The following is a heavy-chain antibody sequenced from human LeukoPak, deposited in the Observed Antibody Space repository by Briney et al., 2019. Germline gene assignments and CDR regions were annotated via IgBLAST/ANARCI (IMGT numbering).Heavy chain of an antibody. CDR2: IRSKAYGGTT. D-gene: IGHD3-3*01. Sequence: PGGSLRLSCTASGFTFGDYAMSWFRQAPGKGLEWVGFIRSKAYGGTTEYAASVKGRFTISRDDSKSIAYLQMNSLKTEDTAVYYCTRAPEYYDFWSGTPYHYYGMDVWGQGTTVTVSS. CDR1: GFTFGDYA. V-gene: IGHV3-49*03. CDR3: TRAPEYYDFWSGTPYHYYGMDV. J-gene: IGHJ6*02.